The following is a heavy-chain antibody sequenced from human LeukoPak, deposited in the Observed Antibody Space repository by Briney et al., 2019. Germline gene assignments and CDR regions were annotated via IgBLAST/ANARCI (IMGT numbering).Heavy chain of an antibody. CDR2: IYHSEST. J-gene: IGHJ4*02. CDR1: GYSISSGYY. V-gene: IGHV4-38-2*02. Sequence: PSETLSLTCTVSGYSISSGYYWGWIRQPPGKGLEWIGSIYHSESTYYNPSLKSRVTISVDTSKNQFSLKLSSVTAADTAVYYCARDLSSLYYDFWSGLFDYWGQGTLVTVSS. D-gene: IGHD3-3*01. CDR3: ARDLSSLYYDFWSGLFDY.